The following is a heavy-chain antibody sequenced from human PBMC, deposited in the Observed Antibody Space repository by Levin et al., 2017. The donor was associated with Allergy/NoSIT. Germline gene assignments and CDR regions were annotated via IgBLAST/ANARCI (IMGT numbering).Heavy chain of an antibody. D-gene: IGHD3-22*01. V-gene: IGHV3-23*01. Sequence: GESLKISCAASGFTFSNYAMSWVRQAPGKGLEYVSGFRDSRSTYYADSVNGRFIVSRDNSNNVFYLQVNSLRAEDTALYYCARVARPAGVYDSSDSFDIWGQGTMVTVSS. CDR1: GFTFSNYA. CDR2: FRDSRST. CDR3: ARVARPAGVYDSSDSFDI. J-gene: IGHJ3*02.